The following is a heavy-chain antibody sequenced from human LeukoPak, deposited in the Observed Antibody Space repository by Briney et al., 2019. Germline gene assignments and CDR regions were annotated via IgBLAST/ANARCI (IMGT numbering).Heavy chain of an antibody. CDR1: GFTFDDYG. V-gene: IGHV3-20*04. J-gene: IGHJ6*03. CDR2: INWNGGST. D-gene: IGHD3-3*01. Sequence: GGSLRLSCAASGFTFDDYGLSWVRQAPGKGLEWVSGINWNGGSTGYADSVKGRFTISRDNAKNSLYMQMNSLRAEDTAVYYCARVSNDFWSGYTYYYYMDVWGKGTTVTVSS. CDR3: ARVSNDFWSGYTYYYYMDV.